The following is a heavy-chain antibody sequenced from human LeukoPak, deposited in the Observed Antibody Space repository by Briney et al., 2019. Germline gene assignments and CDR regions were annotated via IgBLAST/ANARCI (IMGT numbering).Heavy chain of an antibody. CDR3: ARGFRSVTTWGYFDY. CDR2: IYSGGGT. D-gene: IGHD4-17*01. CDR1: GFTVSTNY. Sequence: GGSLRLSCAASGFTVSTNYMSWVRQAPGKGLEWVSLIYSGGGTYYADSVKGRFTISRDNSRNTVYLQMNSLRVDDTADYYCARGFRSVTTWGYFDYWGQGALVTVSS. V-gene: IGHV3-66*01. J-gene: IGHJ4*02.